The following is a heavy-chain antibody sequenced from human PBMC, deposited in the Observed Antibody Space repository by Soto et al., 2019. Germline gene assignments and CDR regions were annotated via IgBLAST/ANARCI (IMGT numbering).Heavy chain of an antibody. V-gene: IGHV4-30-4*01. J-gene: IGHJ6*02. D-gene: IGHD4-17*01. Sequence: SETLSLTCTVSGGSISSGDYYWSWIRQPPRKGLEWIGYIYCSGSTYYNPSLKSRVTISVDTSKNQFSLKLSSVTAADTAVYYCARDGRLTTVTTSYYYYGMDVWGQGXTVTVYS. CDR3: ARDGRLTTVTTSYYYYGMDV. CDR2: IYCSGST. CDR1: GGSISSGDYY.